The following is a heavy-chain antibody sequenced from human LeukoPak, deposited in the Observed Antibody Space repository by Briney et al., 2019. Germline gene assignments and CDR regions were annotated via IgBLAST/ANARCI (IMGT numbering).Heavy chain of an antibody. CDR1: GFTFSSYA. CDR2: ISGSGGST. CDR3: AKERAYCGGDCPNWFDP. D-gene: IGHD2-21*01. J-gene: IGHJ5*02. V-gene: IGHV3-23*01. Sequence: GGSLRLSCAASGFTFSSYAMSWVRQAPGKGLEWVSSISGSGGSTYHADSVKGRFTISRDNSKNTLYLQMNSLRAEDTAVYYCAKERAYCGGDCPNWFDPWGQGTLVTVSS.